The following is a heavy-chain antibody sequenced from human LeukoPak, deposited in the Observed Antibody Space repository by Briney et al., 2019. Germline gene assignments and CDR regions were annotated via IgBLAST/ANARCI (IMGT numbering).Heavy chain of an antibody. V-gene: IGHV4-39*07. Sequence: ASETLSLTCTVSGGSISSSSYYWGWIRQPPGKGLEWIGSIYYSGSTYYNPSLKSRVTISVDTSKNQFSLKLSSVTAADTAVYYCARDVGYFDYWGQGTLVTVSS. CDR1: GGSISSSSYY. CDR3: ARDVGYFDY. CDR2: IYYSGST. J-gene: IGHJ4*02.